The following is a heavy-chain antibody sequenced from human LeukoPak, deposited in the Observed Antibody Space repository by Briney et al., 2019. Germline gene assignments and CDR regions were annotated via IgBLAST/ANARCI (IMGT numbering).Heavy chain of an antibody. CDR2: INNSGST. CDR1: GGSFSGYY. D-gene: IGHD3-10*01. CDR3: ARGFPVYDYGSGSYTILYNWFGA. J-gene: IGHJ5*02. V-gene: IGHV4-34*01. Sequence: SETLSLTCAVYGGSFSGYYWSWIRQPPGKGLEWIGEINNSGSTNYNPSLESRVTISVDTSKNQFSLKLSSVTAADTAVYYCARGFPVYDYGSGSYTILYNWFGAWGQGILVTASS.